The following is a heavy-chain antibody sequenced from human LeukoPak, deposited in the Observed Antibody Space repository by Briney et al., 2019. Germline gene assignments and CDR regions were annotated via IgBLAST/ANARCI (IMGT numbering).Heavy chain of an antibody. J-gene: IGHJ4*02. D-gene: IGHD6-19*01. Sequence: SETLSLTCTVSGGSISSYYWSWIRQPPGKGLGWIGYIYYSGSTNYNPSLKSRVTISVDTSKNQFSLKLSSVTAADTAVYYCARATSGWIDCWGQGTLVTVSS. CDR2: IYYSGST. CDR3: ARATSGWIDC. CDR1: GGSISSYY. V-gene: IGHV4-59*01.